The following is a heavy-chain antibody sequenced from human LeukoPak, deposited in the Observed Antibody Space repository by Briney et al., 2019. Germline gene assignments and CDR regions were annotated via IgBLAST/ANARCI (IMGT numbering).Heavy chain of an antibody. CDR1: HGSNNNYY. D-gene: IGHD2-2*01. CDR2: IFHSGSP. V-gene: IGHV4-59*01. CDR3: ARDMRPNQLLFNWFDP. J-gene: IGHJ5*02. Sequence: SETLSLICTVSHGSNNNYYWSWIRQAPGKGLEWIGNIFHSGSPRYNPSLKSRVTISVDTSKKQFSLNLRSVTAADTAAYFCARDMRPNQLLFNWFDPWGQGTLVIVSS.